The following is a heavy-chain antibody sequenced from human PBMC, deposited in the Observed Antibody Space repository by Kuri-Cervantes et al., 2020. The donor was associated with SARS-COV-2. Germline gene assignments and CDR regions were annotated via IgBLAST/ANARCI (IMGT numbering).Heavy chain of an antibody. CDR1: GYSFTSYW. CDR2: IIPIFGTA. J-gene: IGHJ4*02. CDR3: ARDSVVPTAIPLIDTYY. V-gene: IGHV1-69*13. Sequence: SVKVSCKGSGYSFTSYWIGWVRQMPGKGLEWMGIIPIFGTANYAQKFQGRVTITADESTSTAYMELSSLRSEDTAVYYCARDSVVPTAIPLIDTYYWGQGTLVTVSS. D-gene: IGHD2-2*02.